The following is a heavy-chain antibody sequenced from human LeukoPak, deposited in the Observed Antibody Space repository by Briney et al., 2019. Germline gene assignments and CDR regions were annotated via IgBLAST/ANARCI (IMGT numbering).Heavy chain of an antibody. CDR3: ARHLRSGSYSAGYYFDY. CDR1: GGSFSGYY. J-gene: IGHJ4*02. D-gene: IGHD1-26*01. V-gene: IGHV4-34*01. CDR2: INHSGST. Sequence: PSETLSLTCAVYGGSFSGYYWSWIRQPPGKGLEWIGEINHSGSTNYNPSLKSRVTISVDTSKNQFSLKLSSVTAEDTAVYYCARHLRSGSYSAGYYFDYWGQGTLVTVSS.